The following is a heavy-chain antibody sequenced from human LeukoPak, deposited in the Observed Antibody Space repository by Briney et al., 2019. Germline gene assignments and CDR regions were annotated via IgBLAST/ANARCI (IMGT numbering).Heavy chain of an antibody. CDR3: TKDRYCTTPSCPLDY. CDR1: GFTFYDYT. V-gene: IGHV3-43*01. CDR2: ISRDGDYT. D-gene: IGHD2-2*01. Sequence: GGSLRLSCAASGFTFYDYTFHWVRQAPGKGLEWVSLISRDGDYTYYADSVKGRFTISRDNRKNTVYLQMSSLRTKDTALYYCTKDRYCTTPSCPLDYWGQGTLVTVSS. J-gene: IGHJ4*02.